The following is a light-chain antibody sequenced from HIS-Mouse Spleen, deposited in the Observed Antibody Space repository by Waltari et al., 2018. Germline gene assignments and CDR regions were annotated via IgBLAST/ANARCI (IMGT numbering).Light chain of an antibody. CDR1: QGISSF. J-gene: IGKJ1*01. Sequence: DIQLTQSPSFLSASVGDRLTLTCWASQGISSFLAWYQLKPGKAPKLLIYAASTLQSGVPSRFSGSGSGTEFTLTISSLQPEDFATYYCQQLNSYPPTFGQGTKVEIK. V-gene: IGKV1-9*01. CDR2: AAS. CDR3: QQLNSYPPT.